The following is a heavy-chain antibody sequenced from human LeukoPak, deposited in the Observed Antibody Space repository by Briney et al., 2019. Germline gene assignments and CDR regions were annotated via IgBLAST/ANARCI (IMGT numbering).Heavy chain of an antibody. D-gene: IGHD3-22*01. J-gene: IGHJ3*02. Sequence: ASVKVSCKASGYTFTGYYMHWVRQAPGQGLEWMGWINPNSGGTNYAQKLQGRVTMTTDTSTSTAYMELRSLRSDDTAVYYCARIGRDSSGYSIRLLGAFDIWGQGTMVSVSS. CDR2: INPNSGGT. CDR1: GYTFTGYY. V-gene: IGHV1-2*02. CDR3: ARIGRDSSGYSIRLLGAFDI.